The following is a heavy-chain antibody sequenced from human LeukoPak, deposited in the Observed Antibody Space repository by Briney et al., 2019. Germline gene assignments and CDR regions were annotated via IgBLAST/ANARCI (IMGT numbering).Heavy chain of an antibody. CDR2: ISLGGNT. D-gene: IGHD7-27*01. V-gene: IGHV4-4*02. Sequence: SETLSLTCTVSSGSIGSSNWWSWVRQTPGKGLEWIGEISLGGNTNHNPSLRSRVTILVDQSKNQLFLKLTSVTAADTAIYYCASNWGYSQGHWGQGILVTVSS. CDR1: SGSIGSSNW. J-gene: IGHJ4*02. CDR3: ASNWGYSQGH.